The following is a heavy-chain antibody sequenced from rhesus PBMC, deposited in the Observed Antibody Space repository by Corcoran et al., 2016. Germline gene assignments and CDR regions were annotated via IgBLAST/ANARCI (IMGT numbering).Heavy chain of an antibody. CDR1: GGSIRDSYY. CDR2: IYGNSANA. D-gene: IGHD4-29*01. CDR3: AREDGSSANSLDV. Sequence: QVQLQESGPGLVKPSETMSLTCAVSGGSIRDSYYWTWIRQTPGTGLVCIWKIYGNSANAYYNPSLKSRVTMSKDTSKNQFFLKLSSVTAADTAVYYCAREDGSSANSLDVWGRGVLVTVSS. J-gene: IGHJ5-2*02. V-gene: IGHV4S9*01.